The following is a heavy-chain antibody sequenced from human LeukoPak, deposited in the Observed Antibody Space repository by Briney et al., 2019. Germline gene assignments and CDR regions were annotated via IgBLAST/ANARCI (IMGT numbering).Heavy chain of an antibody. J-gene: IGHJ4*02. D-gene: IGHD3-16*02. CDR3: ARVNYDYVWGSYRIDY. CDR1: GGSFSGYY. Sequence: SETLSLTCAVYGGSFSGYYWSWIRQPPGKGLEWIGEINHSGSTNYNPSLKSRVTISVDTSKNQFSLKLSSVTAADTAVYYCARVNYDYVWGSYRIDYWGQGTLVTVSS. V-gene: IGHV4-34*01. CDR2: INHSGST.